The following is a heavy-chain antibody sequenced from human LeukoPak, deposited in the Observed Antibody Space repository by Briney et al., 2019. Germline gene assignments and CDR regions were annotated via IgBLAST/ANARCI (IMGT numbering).Heavy chain of an antibody. V-gene: IGHV1-2*02. Sequence: ASVKVSCKASGYTFTEYYMHWARQAPGQGLEWMGWINPNTGGTDYIQKFQGRVTMTRDTSISTAYMELNSLKSDDTAVYYCVRVVRRAAAHAGNLFDPWGQGTLVTVSS. J-gene: IGHJ5*02. CDR3: VRVVRRAAAHAGNLFDP. CDR2: INPNTGGT. D-gene: IGHD6-13*01. CDR1: GYTFTEYY.